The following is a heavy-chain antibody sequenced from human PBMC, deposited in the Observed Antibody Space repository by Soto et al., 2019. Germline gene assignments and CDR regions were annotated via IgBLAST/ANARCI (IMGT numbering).Heavy chain of an antibody. J-gene: IGHJ4*02. V-gene: IGHV1-69*01. Sequence: QVQLVQSGAEVKKPGSSVKVSCKASGGTFSSYAISWVRQAPGQALEWMGGIIPIFGTANYAQKFQGIVTITADEFTSTGYMALSSLRSEDTAVYYCARGVYYYGSGSYRHIDYCGQGTLVTVSS. CDR3: ARGVYYYGSGSYRHIDY. D-gene: IGHD3-10*01. CDR2: IIPIFGTA. CDR1: GGTFSSYA.